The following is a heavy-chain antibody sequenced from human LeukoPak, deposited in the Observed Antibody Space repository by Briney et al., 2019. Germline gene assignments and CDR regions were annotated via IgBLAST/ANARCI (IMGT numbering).Heavy chain of an antibody. Sequence: ASVKVSCKASGYIFTNYDISWVRQAPGQGLEWMGRINPNSGGTNYAQKFQGRVTMTRDTSISTAYMELSRLRSDDTAVYYCARDSYYYDSSGFEFDPWGQGTLVTVSS. J-gene: IGHJ5*02. CDR2: INPNSGGT. CDR3: ARDSYYYDSSGFEFDP. V-gene: IGHV1-2*06. D-gene: IGHD3-22*01. CDR1: GYIFTNYD.